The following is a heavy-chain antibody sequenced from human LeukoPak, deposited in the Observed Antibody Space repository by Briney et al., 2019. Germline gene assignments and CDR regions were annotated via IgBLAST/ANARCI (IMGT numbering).Heavy chain of an antibody. J-gene: IGHJ6*03. D-gene: IGHD3-16*01. CDR1: GFPFSSYA. CDR3: AKLGGQEVHNYYVAV. V-gene: IGHV3-23*01. Sequence: GGPLRLSCAASGFPFSSYAMSWVRQAPGKGLEWVSGIIDNGESTYYASFAKGRFTISRDNSKNTLYLQMNSLRAEDTAVYYCAKLGGQEVHNYYVAVCGKGTTVAVSS. CDR2: IIDNGEST.